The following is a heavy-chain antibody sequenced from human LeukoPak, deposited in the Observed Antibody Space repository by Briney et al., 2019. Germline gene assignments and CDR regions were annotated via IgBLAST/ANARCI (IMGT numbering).Heavy chain of an antibody. CDR1: GFNFRTYA. CDR2: ISSSSSYI. V-gene: IGHV3-21*01. J-gene: IGHJ4*02. D-gene: IGHD1-7*01. Sequence: GGSLRLSCAASGFNFRTYAMTWVRQAPGKGLEWVSSISSSSSYIYYADSVKGRFTISRDNAKNSLYLQMNSLRAEDTAVYYCARTGTTTYWGQGTLVTVSS. CDR3: ARTGTTTY.